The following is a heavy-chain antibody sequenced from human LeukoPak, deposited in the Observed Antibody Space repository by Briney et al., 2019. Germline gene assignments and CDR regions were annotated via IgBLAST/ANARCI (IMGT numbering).Heavy chain of an antibody. CDR2: INHSGST. CDR1: GGSFSGYY. V-gene: IGHV4-34*01. Sequence: PSETLSLTCAVYGGSFSGYYWSWIRQPPGKGPEWIGEINHSGSTNYNPSLKSRVTISVDTSKNQFSLKLSSVTAADTAVYYCARGPPYYDFWSGYSGFDPWGQGTLVTVSS. D-gene: IGHD3-3*01. CDR3: ARGPPYYDFWSGYSGFDP. J-gene: IGHJ5*02.